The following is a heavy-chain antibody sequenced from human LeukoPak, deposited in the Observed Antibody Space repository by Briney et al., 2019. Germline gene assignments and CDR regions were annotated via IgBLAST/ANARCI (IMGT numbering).Heavy chain of an antibody. CDR2: VNLQGST. V-gene: IGHV4-4*02. CDR1: GGSITQTNY. J-gene: IGHJ6*02. Sequence: PSETLSLTCDVSGGSITQTNYWTWVRQPPGKGLEWIGEVNLQGSTNYNPSLMRRVAISVDTSANHVSLQLTSVTAADTAVYYCARDGHQLLDYYYYGMDVWGQGTTVTVSS. D-gene: IGHD2-2*01. CDR3: ARDGHQLLDYYYYGMDV.